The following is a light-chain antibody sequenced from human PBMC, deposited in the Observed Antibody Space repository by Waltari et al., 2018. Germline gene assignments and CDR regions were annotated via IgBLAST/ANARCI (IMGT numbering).Light chain of an antibody. CDR3: QQYNNWPRT. Sequence: EIMMTQSPATLSVSPGERVTLSCRASQSVGSNLDWYQQKPGQAPRLLFFGASTRATDIPTRFSGSGSGTEFTLSISSLQSEDFAVYYCQQYNNWPRTFGQGTKVEMK. J-gene: IGKJ1*01. CDR1: QSVGSN. V-gene: IGKV3-15*01. CDR2: GAS.